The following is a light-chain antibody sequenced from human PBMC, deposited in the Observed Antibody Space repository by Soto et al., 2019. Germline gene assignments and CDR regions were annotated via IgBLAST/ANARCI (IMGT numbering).Light chain of an antibody. Sequence: QSALTQPASVSGSPGQSITISCTGTNSDVGGYNYVSWYQQRPGKAPKIIISEVSARPSGVSNRFSGSKSGNTASLTISGIQAEDAADYFCSSYTSRSTLVFGVATQLTVL. CDR1: NSDVGGYNY. CDR2: EVS. V-gene: IGLV2-14*01. CDR3: SSYTSRSTLV. J-gene: IGLJ3*02.